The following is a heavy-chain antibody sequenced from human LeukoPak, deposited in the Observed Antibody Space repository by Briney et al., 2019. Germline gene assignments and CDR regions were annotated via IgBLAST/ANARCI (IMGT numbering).Heavy chain of an antibody. CDR3: ARGLDAADYYFDY. CDR1: GFTFSDYY. Sequence: GGSLRLSCAASGFTFSDYYMSWIRQAPGKGLEWVSYISSSGSTIYYADSAKGRFTISRDNAKNSLYLQMNSLRAEDTAVYYCARGLDAADYYFDYWGQGTLVTVSS. D-gene: IGHD5-18*01. CDR2: ISSSGSTI. J-gene: IGHJ4*02. V-gene: IGHV3-11*01.